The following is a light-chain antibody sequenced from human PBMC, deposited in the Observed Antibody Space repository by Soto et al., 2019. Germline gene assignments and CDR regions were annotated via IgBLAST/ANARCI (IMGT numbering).Light chain of an antibody. CDR1: SSDVGGYTY. Sequence: QSVLTQPASVSGSPGQSITISCAGTSSDVGGYTYVSWYQQHPGKAPKLMIYDVSNRPSGVSNRFSGSKSGNTASLTISGLQAEDEADYYCTSYTSISTPYVFGGGTKVTVL. CDR2: DVS. J-gene: IGLJ1*01. V-gene: IGLV2-14*01. CDR3: TSYTSISTPYV.